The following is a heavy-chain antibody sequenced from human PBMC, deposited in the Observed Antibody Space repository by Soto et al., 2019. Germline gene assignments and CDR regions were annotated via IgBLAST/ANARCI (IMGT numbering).Heavy chain of an antibody. CDR2: IYYSGST. J-gene: IGHJ6*02. CDR3: VRQSEYYYATGRAAPLYGLDV. D-gene: IGHD3-10*01. Sequence: QLQLQESGPGLVMPSETLSLTCTVSGGSISITSYYWGWIRQPPGKGLEWIGNIYYSGSTYHNPSHKRRVTVSVDTTKNKFYLKVSSVTAADTAMYYCVRQSEYYYATGRAAPLYGLDVWGQGTTVTVS. V-gene: IGHV4-39*01. CDR1: GGSISITSYY.